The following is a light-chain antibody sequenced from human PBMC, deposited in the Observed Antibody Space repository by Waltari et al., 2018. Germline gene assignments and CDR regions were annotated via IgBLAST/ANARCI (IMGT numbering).Light chain of an antibody. Sequence: QSVLTQPPSVSAAPAQRVTISCTGSSSNIRAGYDAHWYQQLPGTAPKLAIHGNSNRPSGVPDRFSGSKSGTSASLAITGLQAEDEADYYCQSYDSSLSVWVFDEGTKLTVL. CDR2: GNS. V-gene: IGLV1-40*01. CDR3: QSYDSSLSVWV. J-gene: IGLJ3*02. CDR1: SSNIRAGYD.